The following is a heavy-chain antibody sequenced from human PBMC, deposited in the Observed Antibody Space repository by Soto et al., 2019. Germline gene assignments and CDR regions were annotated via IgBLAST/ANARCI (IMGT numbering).Heavy chain of an antibody. D-gene: IGHD5-12*01. CDR1: GFTFSSYA. V-gene: IGHV3-30-3*01. CDR2: ISYDGSNE. Sequence: QEQLVESGGGVVQPGTSLRLSCAASGFTFSSYAIHWVRQAPGKGLEWVAVISYDGSNEYHPDSVKGLFTISRDTSKNTMYLQMNSLGPEDTAVYFCAGGGGMWLIGGAFDIWGQGTMVTVSS. J-gene: IGHJ3*02. CDR3: AGGGGMWLIGGAFDI.